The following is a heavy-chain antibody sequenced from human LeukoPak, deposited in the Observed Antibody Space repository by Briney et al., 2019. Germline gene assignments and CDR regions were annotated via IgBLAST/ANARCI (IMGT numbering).Heavy chain of an antibody. CDR2: ISAYNGNT. D-gene: IGHD6-13*01. Sequence: ASVKVSCKASGYTFTSYGISWVRQAPGQGLEWMGWISAYNGNTNYAQKLQGRVTITTDTSTSTAYMELRSLRSDDTAVYYCARDIGSSWSYYYYYYYMDVWGKGTTVTVSS. CDR1: GYTFTSYG. V-gene: IGHV1-18*01. CDR3: ARDIGSSWSYYYYYYYMDV. J-gene: IGHJ6*03.